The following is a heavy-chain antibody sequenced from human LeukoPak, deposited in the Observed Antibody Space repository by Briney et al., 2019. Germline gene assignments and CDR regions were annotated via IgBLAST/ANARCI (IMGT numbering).Heavy chain of an antibody. CDR2: IIPILGIA. CDR3: ATTNTVTNGMDV. D-gene: IGHD4-11*01. J-gene: IGHJ6*02. CDR1: GGTFSSYA. V-gene: IGHV1-69*04. Sequence: SVKVSCKASGGTFSSYAISWVRQAPGQGLEWMGRIIPILGIANYAQKFQGRVTITADKSTSTAYMELSSLRSEDTVVYYCATTNTVTNGMDVWGQGTTVTVSS.